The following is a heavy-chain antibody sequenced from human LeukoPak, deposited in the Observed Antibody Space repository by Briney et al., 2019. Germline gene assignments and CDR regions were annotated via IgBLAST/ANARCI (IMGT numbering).Heavy chain of an antibody. Sequence: EASVKVSCKASGYTFTGYYMHWVRQAPGQGLEWMGWINPNSGGTNYAQKFQERVTITRDMSTSTAYMELSSLRSEDTAVYYCAAWSIGGATQSPFDYWGQGTLVTVSS. CDR2: INPNSGGT. CDR3: AAWSIGGATQSPFDY. CDR1: GYTFTGYY. V-gene: IGHV1-2*02. D-gene: IGHD1-26*01. J-gene: IGHJ4*02.